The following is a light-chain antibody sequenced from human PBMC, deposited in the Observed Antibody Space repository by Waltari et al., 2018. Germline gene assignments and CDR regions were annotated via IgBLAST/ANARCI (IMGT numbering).Light chain of an antibody. Sequence: IQLTQSPSTVSASVGDRVTITCRASQSISRWLAWYQQKPGKAPNLLISKASNFQSGVPSRFSGSGSGTEFTLTISSLQPDDFATYYCQQYDDYIPLTFGGGTTVESK. CDR3: QQYDDYIPLT. CDR2: KAS. J-gene: IGKJ4*01. V-gene: IGKV1-5*03. CDR1: QSISRW.